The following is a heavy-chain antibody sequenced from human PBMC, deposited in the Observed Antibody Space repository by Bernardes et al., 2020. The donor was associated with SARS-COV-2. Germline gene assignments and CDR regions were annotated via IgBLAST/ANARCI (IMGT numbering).Heavy chain of an antibody. CDR1: GYIFTNSY. CDR3: ARDLAVAYEPKAFDY. Sequence: ASVKVSCKASGYIFTNSYIHWLRQAPGEGLEWMGIINPSNGDTNYAQNFQGRVTVTRDASTSTVFMELSSLRSEDTAVYFCARDLAVAYEPKAFDYWGQGTLVTVSS. J-gene: IGHJ4*02. D-gene: IGHD5-12*01. V-gene: IGHV1-46*01. CDR2: INPSNGDT.